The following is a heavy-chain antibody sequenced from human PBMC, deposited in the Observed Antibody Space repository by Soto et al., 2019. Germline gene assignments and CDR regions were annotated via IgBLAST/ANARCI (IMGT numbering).Heavy chain of an antibody. CDR2: IIPILGIA. CDR3: AREPEQDPNRYCSSTSCYPPYYYYMDV. Sequence: ASVKVSCKASGGTFSSYTISWVRQAPGQGLEWMGRIIPILGIANYAQKFQGRVTITADKSTSTAYMELSSLRSEDTAVYYCAREPEQDPNRYCSSTSCYPPYYYYMDVWGKGTTVTVSS. J-gene: IGHJ6*03. V-gene: IGHV1-69*04. CDR1: GGTFSSYT. D-gene: IGHD2-2*01.